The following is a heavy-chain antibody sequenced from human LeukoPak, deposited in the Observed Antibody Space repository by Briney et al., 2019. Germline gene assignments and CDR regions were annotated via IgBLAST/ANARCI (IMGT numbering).Heavy chain of an antibody. Sequence: GASVKVSCKVSGYTLTELSMHWVRQAPGKGLEWMGGFDPEDGETIYAQKFQGRVTMTEDTSTDTAYMELSSLRSEDTAVYYCATGVGAYPEFDYWGQGTLVTVSS. J-gene: IGHJ4*02. CDR1: GYTLTELS. D-gene: IGHD1-26*01. CDR2: FDPEDGET. V-gene: IGHV1-24*01. CDR3: ATGVGAYPEFDY.